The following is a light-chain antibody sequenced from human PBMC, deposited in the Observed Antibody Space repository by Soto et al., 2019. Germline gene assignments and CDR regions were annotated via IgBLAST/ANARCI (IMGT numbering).Light chain of an antibody. V-gene: IGLV1-44*01. CDR1: SSNIGSNT. CDR2: SNN. CDR3: AAWDDSLNGPDVV. J-gene: IGLJ2*01. Sequence: QCVLTQPPSGSGAPGERGTISCSGSSSNIGSNTVNWYQQLPGTAPKLLIYSNNQRPSGVPDRFSGSKSGTSASLAISGLQSEDEADYYCAAWDDSLNGPDVVFGGGTKVTVL.